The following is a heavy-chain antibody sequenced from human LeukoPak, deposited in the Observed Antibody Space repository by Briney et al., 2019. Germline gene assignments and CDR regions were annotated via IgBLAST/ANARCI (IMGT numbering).Heavy chain of an antibody. V-gene: IGHV3-74*01. Sequence: PGGSLRLSCAASGNYWMHWVRQAPGKGLVWVSHINSDGSWTSYVDSVKGRFTISKDNATNTVYLQMNNLRAEDTAVYYCVSFYETYWGRGTLVTVSS. D-gene: IGHD2-2*01. CDR2: INSDGSWT. CDR1: GNYW. CDR3: VSFYETY. J-gene: IGHJ4*02.